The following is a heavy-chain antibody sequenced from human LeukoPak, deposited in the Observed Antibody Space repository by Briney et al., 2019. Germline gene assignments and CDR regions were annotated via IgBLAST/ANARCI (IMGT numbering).Heavy chain of an antibody. D-gene: IGHD2-15*01. Sequence: GGSLRLSCAASGFTFSIYTMTWVRQAPGKGLEWVSYISSSSSSIYYADSVRGRFTISRDNAKNSLYLQMNGLRDEDTAIYFCARDFLLGCSSINCHPFDYWGQGTLVTVSS. V-gene: IGHV3-48*02. CDR3: ARDFLLGCSSINCHPFDY. CDR1: GFTFSIYT. J-gene: IGHJ4*02. CDR2: ISSSSSSI.